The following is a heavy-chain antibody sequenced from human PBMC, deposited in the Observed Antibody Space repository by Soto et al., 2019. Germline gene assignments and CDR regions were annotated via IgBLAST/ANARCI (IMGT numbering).Heavy chain of an antibody. CDR2: ISTSNVNT. Sequence: QVQLVQSGAEVKKPGASVTVSCKVSGYTFTSYGISWVRQAPGQGREWVGWISTSNVNTNYAQKLQGRATMTTDTYTSTAYMDLRSLRCDDPAVYYCTRDGGNGYGYGYRCWANGTLVTVSS. D-gene: IGHD5-18*01. CDR3: TRDGGNGYGYGYRC. CDR1: GYTFTSYG. V-gene: IGHV1-18*01. J-gene: IGHJ4*01.